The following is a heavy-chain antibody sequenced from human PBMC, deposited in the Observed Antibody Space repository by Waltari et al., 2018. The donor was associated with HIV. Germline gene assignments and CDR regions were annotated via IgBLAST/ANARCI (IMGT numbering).Heavy chain of an antibody. D-gene: IGHD1-26*01. CDR1: GFTFSSYS. J-gene: IGHJ4*02. Sequence: EVQLVESGGGLVQPGGSLRLYYAASGFTFSSYSMNWVRQAPGKGLEWVSYISSSGSTIYYADSVRGRFTISRDNAKNSLYLQLNSLRAEDTAVYYCARDYSGTYADFDYWGQGTLVTVSS. CDR3: ARDYSGTYADFDY. CDR2: ISSSGSTI. V-gene: IGHV3-48*01.